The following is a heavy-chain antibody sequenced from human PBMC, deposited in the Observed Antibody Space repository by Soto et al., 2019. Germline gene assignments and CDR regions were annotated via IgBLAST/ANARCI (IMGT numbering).Heavy chain of an antibody. CDR3: TTDLLRGITIFGVVSGAFDI. CDR1: GFTFSNAW. J-gene: IGHJ3*02. Sequence: GGSLRLSCAASGFTFSNAWMNWVRQAPGKGLEWVGRIKGKTDGGTTDYAAPVKGRFTISRDDSKNTLYLQMNSLKTEDTAVYYCTTDLLRGITIFGVVSGAFDIWGQGTMVTVSS. D-gene: IGHD3-3*01. CDR2: IKGKTDGGTT. V-gene: IGHV3-15*07.